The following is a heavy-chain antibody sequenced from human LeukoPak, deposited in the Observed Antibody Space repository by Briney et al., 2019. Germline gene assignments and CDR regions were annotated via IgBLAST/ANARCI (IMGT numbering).Heavy chain of an antibody. V-gene: IGHV3-23*01. CDR3: ARNAEYDLLTGYSYYFEY. CDR1: GLTFSSYA. J-gene: IGHJ4*02. Sequence: GGSLRLSCAASGLTFSSYAMSWVRQAPGKGLEWVSAISGSGGSTYYADSVKGRFTISRDNSKNTLYLQMNSLRAEDTAVYYCARNAEYDLLTGYSYYFEYWGQGTLVTVSS. D-gene: IGHD3-9*01. CDR2: ISGSGGST.